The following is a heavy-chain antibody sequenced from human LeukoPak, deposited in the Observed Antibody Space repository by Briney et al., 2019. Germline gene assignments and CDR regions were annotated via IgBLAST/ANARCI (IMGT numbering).Heavy chain of an antibody. CDR3: ARVACSGGSCYHSFDY. CDR1: GYSISSGYY. J-gene: IGHJ4*02. V-gene: IGHV4-38-2*01. Sequence: SETLSLTCAVSGYSISSGYYWGWMRQPPGKGLEWIGSIYHSGSTYYNPSLKSRVTISVDTSKNQFSLKLSSVTAADTAVYYCARVACSGGSCYHSFDYWGQGTLVTVSS. CDR2: IYHSGST. D-gene: IGHD2-15*01.